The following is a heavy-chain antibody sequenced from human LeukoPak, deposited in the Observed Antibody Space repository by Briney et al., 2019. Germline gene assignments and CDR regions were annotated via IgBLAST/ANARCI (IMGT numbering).Heavy chain of an antibody. D-gene: IGHD5-24*01. CDR3: ARGPGWLPGRWPFDY. J-gene: IGHJ4*02. CDR1: GGPFSGYY. V-gene: IGHV4-34*01. Sequence: SETLSLTCAVYGGPFSGYYWSWIRQPPGKGLEWIGEINHSGSTNYNPSLKSRVTISVDTSKNQFSLKLSSVTAADTAVYYCARGPGWLPGRWPFDYWGQGTLVTVSS. CDR2: INHSGST.